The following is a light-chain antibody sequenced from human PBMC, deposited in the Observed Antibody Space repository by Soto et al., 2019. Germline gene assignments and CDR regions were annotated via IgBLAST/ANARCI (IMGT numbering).Light chain of an antibody. CDR2: GAS. V-gene: IGKV3-15*01. CDR3: QQYNTWPLT. Sequence: EIVMTQSPATLSVSPGERATLSCRASQGVTTNLAWYQQKPGQAPRLLIYGASTRATGIPARFSGSGSGTEFTLTISSLQSEDFAVYCCQQYNTWPLTFGGGTKVEIK. CDR1: QGVTTN. J-gene: IGKJ4*01.